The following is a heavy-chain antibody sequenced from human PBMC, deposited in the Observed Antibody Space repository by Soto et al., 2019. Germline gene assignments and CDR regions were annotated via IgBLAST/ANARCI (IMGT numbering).Heavy chain of an antibody. CDR1: GDSISSVFYY. CDR3: APTDYGSGAHLI. J-gene: IGHJ4*02. D-gene: IGHD3-10*01. V-gene: IGHV4-30-4*01. Sequence: QVQLQESGPRLVKPSQTLSLTCTVSGDSISSVFYYWSWIRQPPGKGLEWIGYIYYSENAYYNPSLKSRVSMSVDTSKNQFSLRLTSVTSADTAVYYCAPTDYGSGAHLIWGQGTLVPVSS. CDR2: IYYSENA.